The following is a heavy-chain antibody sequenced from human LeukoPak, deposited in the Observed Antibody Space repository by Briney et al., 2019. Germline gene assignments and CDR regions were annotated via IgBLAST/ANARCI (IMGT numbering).Heavy chain of an antibody. V-gene: IGHV4-4*07. CDR1: GGSISSYY. Sequence: PSETPSLTCTVSGGSISSYYWSWIQQPAGKGLEWIGRIYTSGSTNYNPSLKSRVTMSVDTSKNQFSLKLSSVTAADTAVYYCARDSVLRFLEWYYDAFDIWGQGTMVTVSS. J-gene: IGHJ3*02. CDR3: ARDSVLRFLEWYYDAFDI. CDR2: IYTSGST. D-gene: IGHD3-3*01.